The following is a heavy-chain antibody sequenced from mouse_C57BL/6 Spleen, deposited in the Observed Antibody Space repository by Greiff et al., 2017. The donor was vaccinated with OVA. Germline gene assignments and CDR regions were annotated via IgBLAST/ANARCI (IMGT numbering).Heavy chain of an antibody. CDR2: INPNNGGT. J-gene: IGHJ2*01. D-gene: IGHD1-1*01. V-gene: IGHV1-18*01. Sequence: EVKLQQSGPELVKPGASVKIPCKASGYTFTDYNMDWVKQSHGKSLEWIGDINPNNGGTIYNQKFKGKATLTVDKSSSTAYMELRSLTSEDTAVYYCARGDYGSSYGAFDYWGQGTTLTVSS. CDR1: GYTFTDYN. CDR3: ARGDYGSSYGAFDY.